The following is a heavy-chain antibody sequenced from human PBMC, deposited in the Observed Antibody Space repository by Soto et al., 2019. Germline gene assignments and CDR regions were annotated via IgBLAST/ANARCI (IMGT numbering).Heavy chain of an antibody. CDR3: ARARETYYDILTGYVYPSANWFDP. Sequence: ASVKVSCTASGYTFTGYYMHWVRQAPGQGLEWMGWINPNSGGTNYAQKFQGRVTMTRDTSISTAYMELGRLRSDDTAVYYCARARETYYDILTGYVYPSANWFDPWGQGTLVTVSS. CDR2: INPNSGGT. J-gene: IGHJ5*02. CDR1: GYTFTGYY. V-gene: IGHV1-2*02. D-gene: IGHD3-9*01.